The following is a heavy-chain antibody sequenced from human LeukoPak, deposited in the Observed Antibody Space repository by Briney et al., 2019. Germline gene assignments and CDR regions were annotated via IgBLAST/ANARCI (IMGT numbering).Heavy chain of an antibody. V-gene: IGHV4-59*01. CDR3: ARDLLYSGYDS. Sequence: SETLSLTCTVSGGSISSYYWSWIRQPPGKGLEWIGYIYYSGSTNYNPSLKSRVTISVDTSKNQFSLKLSPVTAADTAVYYCARDLLYSGYDSWGQGTLVTVSS. CDR2: IYYSGST. D-gene: IGHD5-12*01. J-gene: IGHJ5*02. CDR1: GGSISSYY.